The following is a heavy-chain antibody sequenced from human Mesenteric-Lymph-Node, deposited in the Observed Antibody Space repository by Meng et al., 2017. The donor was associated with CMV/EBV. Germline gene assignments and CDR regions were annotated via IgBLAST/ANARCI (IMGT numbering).Heavy chain of an antibody. V-gene: IGHV4-34*01. D-gene: IGHD3-9*01. CDR2: INHSGST. CDR3: ARGSSYDILTGYFDY. Sequence: VPLHRWGVGRSEAAETCAVTCAGHCGSFSGYHWNWIRQSPEKGLEWIGEINHSGSTTYNPSFTSRIIISVDTSTNQISLNISSVTAADTAVYYCARGSSYDILTGYFDYWGQGALVTVSS. CDR1: CGSFSGYH. J-gene: IGHJ4*02.